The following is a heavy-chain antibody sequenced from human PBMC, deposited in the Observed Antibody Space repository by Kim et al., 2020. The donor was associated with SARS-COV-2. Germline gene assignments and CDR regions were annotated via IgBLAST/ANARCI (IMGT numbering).Heavy chain of an antibody. CDR3: ASQFKGCGDCLDY. CDR2: IYYSGSS. Sequence: SETLSLTCSVSGASIKSDSYYWGWIRQPPGKGLEWIGSIYYSGSSYYNSSLKSRVTITIDTSKNQFSLKLPSVTAADTAIYYCASQFKGCGDCLDYWGRGTLVTVSS. J-gene: IGHJ4*02. V-gene: IGHV4-39*01. D-gene: IGHD2-21*02. CDR1: GASIKSDSYY.